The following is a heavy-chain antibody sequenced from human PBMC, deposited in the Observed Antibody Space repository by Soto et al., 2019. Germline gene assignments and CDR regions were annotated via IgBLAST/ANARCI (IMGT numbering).Heavy chain of an antibody. V-gene: IGHV3-23*01. CDR1: GFTFSSYA. D-gene: IGHD6-6*01. CDR2: ISGSGGST. J-gene: IGHJ5*02. Sequence: GGSLRLSCAASGFTFSSYAMSWVRQAPGKGLEWVSAISGSGGSTYYADSVKGRFTISRDNSKNPLYLQMTSLRAEDTAVYYCAKGGSSPRRLGNWFDPWGQGTLVTVSS. CDR3: AKGGSSPRRLGNWFDP.